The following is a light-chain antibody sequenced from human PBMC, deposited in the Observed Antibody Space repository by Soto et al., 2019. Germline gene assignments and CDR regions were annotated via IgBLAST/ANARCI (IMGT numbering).Light chain of an antibody. J-gene: IGKJ3*01. CDR2: GTS. CDR3: QQYGSSLFT. CDR1: QSVSSKY. Sequence: DSVLTQSPGTLSLSPGERATLSCRASQSVSSKYLAWYQQKPGQAPRVLIYGTSIRASGVPERFSGGGSGTDFTLTITRLEPEDFAVYYCQQYGSSLFTFGPGTKVDFK. V-gene: IGKV3-20*01.